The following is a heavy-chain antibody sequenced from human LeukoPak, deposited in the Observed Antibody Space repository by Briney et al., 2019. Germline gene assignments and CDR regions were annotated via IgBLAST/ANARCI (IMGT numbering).Heavy chain of an antibody. J-gene: IGHJ4*02. CDR2: ISSSGSTI. CDR1: GFTFSSYN. CDR3: ARPYYDVLTGYPPV. Sequence: GGSLRLSCAASGFTFSSYNMNWVRQAPGKGLEWVSYISSSGSTIYYADSVKGRFTISRDNAKNSLYLQMNSLRAEDTAVYYCARPYYDVLTGYPPVWGQGTLVTVSS. V-gene: IGHV3-48*04. D-gene: IGHD3-9*01.